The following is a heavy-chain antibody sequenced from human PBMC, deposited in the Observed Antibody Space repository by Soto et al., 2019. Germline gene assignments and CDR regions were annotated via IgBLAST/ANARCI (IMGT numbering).Heavy chain of an antibody. Sequence: SVKVSCKASGGTFSSYAISWVRQAPGQGLEWMGGIIPIFGTGNYAQKFQRRGTITADESTSTAYMELSSLRSEDTAVYYCGRVPSGGSSDYYGMDVWGQGTTVTVSS. CDR2: IIPIFGTG. CDR1: GGTFSSYA. V-gene: IGHV1-69*13. D-gene: IGHD2-15*01. J-gene: IGHJ6*02. CDR3: GRVPSGGSSDYYGMDV.